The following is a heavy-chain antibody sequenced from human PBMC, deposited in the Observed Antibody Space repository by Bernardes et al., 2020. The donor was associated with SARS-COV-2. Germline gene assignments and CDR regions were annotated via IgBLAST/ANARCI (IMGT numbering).Heavy chain of an antibody. CDR1: GSTFSDYV. CDR3: AKCGKGLDIIFDS. J-gene: IGHJ4*02. D-gene: IGHD1-1*01. CDR2: IHGSDDRT. Sequence: SLRLSRGASGSTFSDYVMSWVRQAPGEGLEWVAAIHGSDDRTFYAESVKGRFTISRDNSKNTVYLQMNSLRAEDTAVYYCAKCGKGLDIIFDSWGQGTLLTVSS. V-gene: IGHV3-23*01.